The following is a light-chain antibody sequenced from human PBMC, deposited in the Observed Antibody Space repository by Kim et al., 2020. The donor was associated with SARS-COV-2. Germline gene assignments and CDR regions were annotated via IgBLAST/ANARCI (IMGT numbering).Light chain of an antibody. CDR1: QTVLSSSHNENT. CDR2: WAS. Sequence: RATITCKSSQTVLSSSHNENTLAWYQQKSGQPPNLLIYWASTRESGVPDRFSGSGSVTDFTLTISSLQAEDVAVYYCQQYYKPPYTFGQGTKLEI. J-gene: IGKJ2*01. V-gene: IGKV4-1*01. CDR3: QQYYKPPYT.